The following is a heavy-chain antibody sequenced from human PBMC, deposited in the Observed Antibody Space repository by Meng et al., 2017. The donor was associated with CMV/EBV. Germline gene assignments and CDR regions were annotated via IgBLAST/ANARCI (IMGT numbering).Heavy chain of an antibody. D-gene: IGHD3-10*01. CDR3: AKPPMASGDYFDY. CDR1: GFTFSSYG. V-gene: IGHV3-30*02. CDR2: IRYDGSNK. Sequence: VQLVGLGGGGVQPGGSLRLPWAASGFTFSSYGMHWVRQAPGKGLEWVAFIRYDGSNKYYADSVKGRFTISRDNSKNTLYLQMNSLRAEDTAVYYCAKPPMASGDYFDYWGQGTLVTVSS. J-gene: IGHJ4*02.